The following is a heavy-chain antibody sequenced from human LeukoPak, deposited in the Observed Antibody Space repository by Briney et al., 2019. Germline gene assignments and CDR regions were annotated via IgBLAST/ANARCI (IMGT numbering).Heavy chain of an antibody. CDR1: GGTFSSYA. CDR3: ATRVSSSGDYYMDV. Sequence: SVKVSCKASGGTFSSYAISWVRQAPGQGLEWMGGIIPIFGTANYAQKFQGRVTITADKSTSTAYMELSSLRSEDTAVYYCATRVSSSGDYYMDVWGKGTTVTVSS. V-gene: IGHV1-69*06. CDR2: IIPIFGTA. D-gene: IGHD6-6*01. J-gene: IGHJ6*03.